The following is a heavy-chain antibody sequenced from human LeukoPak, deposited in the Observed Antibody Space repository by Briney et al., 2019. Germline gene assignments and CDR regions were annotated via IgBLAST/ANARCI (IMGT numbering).Heavy chain of an antibody. J-gene: IGHJ5*02. CDR1: GGSFSGYY. CDR3: ARGESLFNWFDP. CDR2: INHSGST. V-gene: IGHV4-34*01. Sequence: PSETLSLTCAVYGGSFSGYYWSWIRQPPGKGLEWIGEINHSGSTNYNPSLKSRVTISVDTSKNQFSLKLSSVTAADTAVYYCARGESLFNWFDPWGQGTLVTVSS.